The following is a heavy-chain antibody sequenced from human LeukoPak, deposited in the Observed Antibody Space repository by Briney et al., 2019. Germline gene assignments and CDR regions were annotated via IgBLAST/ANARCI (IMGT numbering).Heavy chain of an antibody. CDR3: ARGSGYYLGHFDY. D-gene: IGHD3-22*01. V-gene: IGHV3-7*01. CDR2: IKQDGSEK. CDR1: GFTFSTYW. J-gene: IGHJ4*02. Sequence: GGSLRLSCAASGFTFSTYWMSWVRQAPGEGLEWVANIKQDGSEKYYVDSVKGRSTISRDNAKNSLYLQMNSLRAEDTAVYYCARGSGYYLGHFDYWGQGTLVTVSS.